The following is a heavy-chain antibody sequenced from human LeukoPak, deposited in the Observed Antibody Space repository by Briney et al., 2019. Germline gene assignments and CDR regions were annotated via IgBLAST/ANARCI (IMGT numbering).Heavy chain of an antibody. D-gene: IGHD2-15*01. V-gene: IGHV4-4*07. J-gene: IGHJ4*02. CDR1: GGSISSYY. CDR3: ARDDCSGGSCPFDY. CDR2: IYTSGST. Sequence: SETLSLTCTVSGGSISSYYWSWIRQPAGKGLGWIGRIYTSGSTNYNPSLKSRVTMSVDTSKNQFSLKLSSVTAADTAVYYCARDDCSGGSCPFDYWGQGTLVTVSS.